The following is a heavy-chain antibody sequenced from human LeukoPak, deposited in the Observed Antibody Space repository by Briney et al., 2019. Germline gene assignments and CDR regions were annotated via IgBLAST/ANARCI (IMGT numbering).Heavy chain of an antibody. V-gene: IGHV4-39*07. Sequence: SETLSLTCTVSGGSISSSSYCWSWIRQPPGKGLEWIGSIYHSGNTYYNPSLKSRVTISVDTSKNQFSLKLSSVTAADTAVYYCARDRGVAYCSGGSCLTPPYDYWGQGTLVTVSS. CDR1: GGSISSSSYC. CDR3: ARDRGVAYCSGGSCLTPPYDY. D-gene: IGHD2-15*01. CDR2: IYHSGNT. J-gene: IGHJ4*02.